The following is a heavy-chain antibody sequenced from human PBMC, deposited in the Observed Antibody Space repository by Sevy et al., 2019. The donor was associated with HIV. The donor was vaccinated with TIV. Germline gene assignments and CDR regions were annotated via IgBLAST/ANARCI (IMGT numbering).Heavy chain of an antibody. CDR2: ISWNSRNI. CDR3: AKDINRGCDGVNCCSYYYYFYGLDV. Sequence: GGSLRLSCAASGFPFNDHAMHWVRLVPGKGLEWVSGISWNSRNIGYADSVKGRFTISRDNTRHSVYLEMHSLRPEDTALYYCAKDINRGCDGVNCCSYYYYFYGLDVWGQGTTVTVSS. J-gene: IGHJ6*02. D-gene: IGHD2-21*01. CDR1: GFPFNDHA. V-gene: IGHV3-9*01.